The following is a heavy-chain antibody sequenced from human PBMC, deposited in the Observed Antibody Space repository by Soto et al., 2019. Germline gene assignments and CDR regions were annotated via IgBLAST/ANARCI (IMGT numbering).Heavy chain of an antibody. V-gene: IGHV3-21*01. CDR3: ARDLGIAAATLDY. CDR2: ISSSSSYI. Sequence: PGGSLRLSCAASWFTFSSYSMNWVRQAPGKGLEWVSSISSSSSYIYYADSVKGRFTISRDNAKNSLYLQMNSLRAEDTAVYYCARDLGIAAATLDYWGQGTLVPVSS. D-gene: IGHD6-13*01. CDR1: WFTFSSYS. J-gene: IGHJ4*02.